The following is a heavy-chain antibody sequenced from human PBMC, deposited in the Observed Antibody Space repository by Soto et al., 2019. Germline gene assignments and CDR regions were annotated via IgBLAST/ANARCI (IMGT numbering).Heavy chain of an antibody. V-gene: IGHV4-59*01. CDR3: ARVRKRYCSSTSCYAGGADYYYYYYMDV. Sequence: SETLSLTCTVSGGSISSYYWSWIRQPPGKGLEWIGYIYYSGSTNYNPSLKSRVTISVDTSKNQFSLKLSSVTAADTAVYYCARVRKRYCSSTSCYAGGADYYYYYYMDVWGKGTTVTVSS. CDR2: IYYSGST. D-gene: IGHD2-2*01. CDR1: GGSISSYY. J-gene: IGHJ6*03.